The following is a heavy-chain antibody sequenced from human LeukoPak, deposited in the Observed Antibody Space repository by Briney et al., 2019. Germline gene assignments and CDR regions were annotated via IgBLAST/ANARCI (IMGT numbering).Heavy chain of an antibody. J-gene: IGHJ6*03. CDR3: ARVSGITIFGVVITHYYYYMDV. D-gene: IGHD3-3*01. Sequence: SETLSLTCTVSGGSISSGSYYWSWIRQPAGKGLEWIGRIYTSGSTNYNPSLKSRVTISVDTSKNHFSLKLSSVTAADTAVYYCARVSGITIFGVVITHYYYYMDVWGKGTTVTVSS. CDR1: GGSISSGSYY. CDR2: IYTSGST. V-gene: IGHV4-61*02.